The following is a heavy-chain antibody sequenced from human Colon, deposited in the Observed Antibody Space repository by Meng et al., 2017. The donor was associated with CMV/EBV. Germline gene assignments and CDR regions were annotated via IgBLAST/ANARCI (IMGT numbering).Heavy chain of an antibody. CDR2: INPKSGGI. D-gene: IGHD2-8*02. J-gene: IGHJ5*02. CDR1: GYIFTDYF. V-gene: IGHV1-2*02. CDR3: AREGGRECTGNVCYIGAIWFDP. Sequence: ASVKVSCKASGYIFTDYFLHWVRQAPGQGLEWMGWINPKSGGISFEEKFQGRLTMTRDTSSSTVYMELTSLRSDDTAMYYCAREGGRECTGNVCYIGAIWFDPWGQGTRVTVSS.